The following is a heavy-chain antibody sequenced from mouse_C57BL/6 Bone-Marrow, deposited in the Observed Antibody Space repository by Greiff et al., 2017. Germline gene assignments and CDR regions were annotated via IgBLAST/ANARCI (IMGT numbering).Heavy chain of an antibody. J-gene: IGHJ2*01. CDR3: ARRSLCDGYYGFFDY. D-gene: IGHD2-3*01. V-gene: IGHV1-78*01. CDR2: IYPRDGST. CDR1: GYTFTDHT. Sequence: SDAELVKPGASVKISCKVPGYTFTDHTIHWMKQRPEQGLEWIGYIYPRDGSTKYNEKFKGQSTLNADKSSSTAYMQLNRLTSEDSAVYFCARRSLCDGYYGFFDYWGQGTTLTVSS.